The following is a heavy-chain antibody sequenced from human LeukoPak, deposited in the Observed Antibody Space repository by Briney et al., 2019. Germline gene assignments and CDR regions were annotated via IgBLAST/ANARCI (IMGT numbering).Heavy chain of an antibody. J-gene: IGHJ4*02. Sequence: ASVKVSCKTSGYTFTDYFMHWVRQAPGQGLEWVGLIDPNSGDTSYAQNLHGRVTLTRDTSISTAYMELSRLRSDDTAVYYCARQGSSGGGYFDYWGQGTLVTVSS. V-gene: IGHV1-2*02. CDR3: ARQGSSGGGYFDY. CDR2: IDPNSGDT. CDR1: GYTFTDYF. D-gene: IGHD3-22*01.